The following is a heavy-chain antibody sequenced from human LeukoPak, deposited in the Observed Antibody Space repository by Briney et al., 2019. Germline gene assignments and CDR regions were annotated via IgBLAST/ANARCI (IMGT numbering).Heavy chain of an antibody. J-gene: IGHJ4*02. CDR1: GYTLTELS. D-gene: IGHD6-19*01. CDR2: FDPEDGET. CDR3: ATSETSSGFDY. Sequence: ASVKVSCKVSGYTLTELSMHWVRQAPGKGLEGMGGFDPEDGETIYAQKFQGRVTMTEHTSTDTAYMELSSLRSEDTAVYYCATSETSSGFDYWGQGTLVTVSS. V-gene: IGHV1-24*01.